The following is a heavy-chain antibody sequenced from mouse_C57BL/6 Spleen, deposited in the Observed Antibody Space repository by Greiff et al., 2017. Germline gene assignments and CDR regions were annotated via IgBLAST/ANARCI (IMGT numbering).Heavy chain of an antibody. D-gene: IGHD2-2*01. CDR1: GYAFSSYW. V-gene: IGHV1-80*01. J-gene: IGHJ2*01. Sequence: QVQLQQSGAELVKPGASVKISCKASGYAFSSYWLNWVKQRPGQGLAWIGQLYPGDGDAISNGKFKGKATLTADKSSSTAYMQLSSLTSEDSAVYFCARWVSGYYFDGWGQVTTLTVAA. CDR2: LYPGDGDA. CDR3: ARWVSGYYFDG.